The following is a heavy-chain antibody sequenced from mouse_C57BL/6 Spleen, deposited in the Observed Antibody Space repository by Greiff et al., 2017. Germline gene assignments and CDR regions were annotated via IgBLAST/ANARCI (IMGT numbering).Heavy chain of an antibody. CDR3: ARDRDYYGSSSLDY. J-gene: IGHJ2*01. CDR2: ISYDGSN. CDR1: GYSITSGYY. Sequence: DVKLQESGPGLVKPSQSLSLTCSVTGYSITSGYYWNWIRQFPGNKLEWMGYISYDGSNNYNPSLKNRISITRDTSKNQFFLKLNSVTTEDTATYYCARDRDYYGSSSLDYWGQGTTLTVSS. D-gene: IGHD1-1*01. V-gene: IGHV3-6*01.